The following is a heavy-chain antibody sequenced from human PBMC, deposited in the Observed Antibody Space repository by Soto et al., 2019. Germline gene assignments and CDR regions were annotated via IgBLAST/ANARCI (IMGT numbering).Heavy chain of an antibody. V-gene: IGHV3-7*03. CDR1: GFTFSSYW. D-gene: IGHD6-13*01. CDR2: IKQDGSEK. CDR3: ARQIAAAFFFWFDP. Sequence: PGGSLRLSCAASGFTFSSYWMSWVRQAPGKGLEWVANIKQDGSEKYYVDSVKGRFTISRDNAKNSLYLQMNSLRAEDTAVYYCARQIAAAFFFWFDPWGQGTLVTVSS. J-gene: IGHJ5*02.